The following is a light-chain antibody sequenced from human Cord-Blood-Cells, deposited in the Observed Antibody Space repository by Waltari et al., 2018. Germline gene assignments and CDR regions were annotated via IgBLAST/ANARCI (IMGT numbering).Light chain of an antibody. Sequence: QAVVTQEPSLTVSPGGTVTLTCGSSTGAVTSDPYPYWFQQKPGQAPRPLIYDTSNKHSWTPARFSGSLLGGKAALTLSGAQPEDEAEYYCLLSYSGARVFGGGTKLTVL. J-gene: IGLJ2*01. V-gene: IGLV7-46*01. CDR2: DTS. CDR3: LLSYSGARV. CDR1: TGAVTSDPY.